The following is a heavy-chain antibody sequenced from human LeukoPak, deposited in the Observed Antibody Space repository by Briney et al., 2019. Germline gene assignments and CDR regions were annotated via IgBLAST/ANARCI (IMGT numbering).Heavy chain of an antibody. Sequence: GGSLRLSCAASGFTFSSYAMHWVRQDPGKGLEWVAVISYDGSNKYYADSVKGRFTISRDNSKNTLYLQMNSLRAEDTAVYYCAKGVNSGYPLAPRFKTVVTLTDWGQGTLVTVSS. CDR1: GFTFSSYA. CDR3: AKGVNSGYPLAPRFKTVVTLTD. CDR2: ISYDGSNK. J-gene: IGHJ4*02. D-gene: IGHD4-23*01. V-gene: IGHV3-30-3*01.